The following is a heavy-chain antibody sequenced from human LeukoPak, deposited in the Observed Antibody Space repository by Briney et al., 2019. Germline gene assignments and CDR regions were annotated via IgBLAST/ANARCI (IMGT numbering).Heavy chain of an antibody. V-gene: IGHV3-23*01. Sequence: GGSLRLSCAASGFTFSSYAMSWVRQAPGKGLEWVSAISGSGGSTYYADSVKGRFTISRDNSKNTLYLQMNSLRAEDTAVYYCAKRVRYSSSWYYFDYWGQGTLVTVSS. CDR3: AKRVRYSSSWYYFDY. D-gene: IGHD6-13*01. CDR2: ISGSGGST. J-gene: IGHJ4*02. CDR1: GFTFSSYA.